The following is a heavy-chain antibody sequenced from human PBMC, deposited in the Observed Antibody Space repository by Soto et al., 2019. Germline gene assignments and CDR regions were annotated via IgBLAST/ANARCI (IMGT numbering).Heavy chain of an antibody. CDR3: SRARSYDSSGHPTV. CDR1: GFTFSSYA. CDR2: ISGSGGNT. J-gene: IGHJ4*02. Sequence: GGSLRLSCAASGFTFSSYAMSWVRQAPGKGLEWVSAISGSGGNTFYTDSVKGRFTISRDNSKNTLYLQMNSLRAEDTAVYYCSRARSYDSSGHPTVWGQGTLVTVSS. D-gene: IGHD3-22*01. V-gene: IGHV3-23*01.